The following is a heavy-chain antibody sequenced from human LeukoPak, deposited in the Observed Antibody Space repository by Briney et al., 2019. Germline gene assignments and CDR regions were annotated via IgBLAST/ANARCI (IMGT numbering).Heavy chain of an antibody. D-gene: IGHD6-19*01. Sequence: SETLSLTCTVSGGSISSYYWSWIRQPAGKGLEWIGRIYTSGSTNYNPSLKSRVAMSLDTSKNQFSLKLSSVTAADTAVYYCARDLEQWLASDAFDIWGQGTMVTVSS. CDR2: IYTSGST. V-gene: IGHV4-4*07. CDR1: GGSISSYY. J-gene: IGHJ3*02. CDR3: ARDLEQWLASDAFDI.